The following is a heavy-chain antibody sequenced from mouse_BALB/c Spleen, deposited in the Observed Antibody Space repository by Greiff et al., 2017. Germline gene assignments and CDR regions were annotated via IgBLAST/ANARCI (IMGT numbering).Heavy chain of an antibody. CDR3: TRKALVGTFDY. CDR1: GYTFTSYW. J-gene: IGHJ2*01. D-gene: IGHD1-3*01. Sequence: VQLQQSGTVLARPGASVKMSCKASGYTFTSYWMHWVKQRPGQGLEWIGAIYPGNSDTSYNQKFKGKAKLTAVTSTSTAYMELSSLTNEDSAVYYCTRKALVGTFDYWGQGTTLTVSS. V-gene: IGHV1-5*01. CDR2: IYPGNSDT.